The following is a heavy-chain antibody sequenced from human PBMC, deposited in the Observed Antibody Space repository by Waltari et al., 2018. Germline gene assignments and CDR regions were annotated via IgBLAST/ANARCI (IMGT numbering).Heavy chain of an antibody. V-gene: IGHV3-48*03. Sequence: EVQLVESGGGLVQPGGSLRLSCAASGFTFSSYEMTWVRQAPGKGLEWVSYISSSGSTIYYADSVKGRFTISRDNAKNSLYLQMNSLRAEDTAVYYCARIGVEYYYDSSGYPIVHWYFDLWGRGTLVTVSS. CDR2: ISSSGSTI. CDR3: ARIGVEYYYDSSGYPIVHWYFDL. CDR1: GFTFSSYE. D-gene: IGHD3-22*01. J-gene: IGHJ2*01.